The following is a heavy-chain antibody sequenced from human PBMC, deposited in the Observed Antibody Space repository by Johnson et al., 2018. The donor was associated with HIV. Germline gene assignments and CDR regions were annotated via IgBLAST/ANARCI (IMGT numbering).Heavy chain of an antibody. D-gene: IGHD7-27*01. CDR3: AKDQGYWGDDAFDV. CDR1: GFTFSSYG. V-gene: IGHV3-30*18. J-gene: IGHJ3*01. Sequence: QVQLVESGGGLIQPGGSLRLSCAASGFTFSSYGIHWVRQAPGKGLEWVAVISYDGSNKDYADSVKGRFTISRDNSKNTLYLQMNNLRVEDTALYYRAKDQGYWGDDAFDVWGQGTMVTVYS. CDR2: ISYDGSNK.